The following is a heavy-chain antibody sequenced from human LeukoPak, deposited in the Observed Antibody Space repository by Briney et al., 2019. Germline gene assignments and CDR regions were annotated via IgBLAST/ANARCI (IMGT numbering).Heavy chain of an antibody. D-gene: IGHD4-23*01. CDR3: ASEGDYGGPPRDWYFDL. J-gene: IGHJ2*01. V-gene: IGHV3-21*01. CDR1: GFTFSSYS. Sequence: GGSLRLSCAASGFTFSSYSMNWVRQAPGKGLEWVSSISSSSSYIYYADSVKGRFTISRDNAKNSLYLQMNSLRAEDTAVYYCASEGDYGGPPRDWYFDLWGRGTLVTVSS. CDR2: ISSSSSYI.